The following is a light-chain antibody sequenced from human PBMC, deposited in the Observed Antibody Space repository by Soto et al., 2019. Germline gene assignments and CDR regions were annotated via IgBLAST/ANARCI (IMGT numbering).Light chain of an antibody. V-gene: IGKV3-20*01. CDR1: QSVSSSY. CDR2: GAS. Sequence: EIVLTQSPGTLSLSPGERATLSCRASQSVSSSYLAWYQQKPGQAPRLLIYGASSRATGIPDRFSGSGSGTDFTLIISRLDPEDFAVYYCQQYGSSPRYNFGQGTKLEIK. CDR3: QQYGSSPRYN. J-gene: IGKJ2*01.